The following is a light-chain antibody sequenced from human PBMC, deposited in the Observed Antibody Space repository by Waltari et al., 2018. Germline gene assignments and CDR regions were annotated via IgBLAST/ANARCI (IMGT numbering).Light chain of an antibody. V-gene: IGKV1-39*01. CDR2: AAS. J-gene: IGKJ5*01. CDR3: QQSYSTIT. Sequence: DMQMTQSPSSLSASVGDRVTITCRASQSISSYLNWYQQKPGTAPKLLIYAASTLQSGVPSRFSGSGSGTDFTLTISSLQPEDFATYYCQQSYSTITFGQGTRLEIK. CDR1: QSISSY.